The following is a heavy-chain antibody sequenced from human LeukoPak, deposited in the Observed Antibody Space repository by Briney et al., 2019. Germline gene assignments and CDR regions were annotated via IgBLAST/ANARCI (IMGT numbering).Heavy chain of an antibody. CDR3: AKDQNTVATAPFDY. CDR1: GGSISSSSYY. J-gene: IGHJ4*02. CDR2: INSAGST. D-gene: IGHD4-17*01. Sequence: ETLSLTCTVSGGSISSSSYYWGWIRQPPGKGLEWVSAINSAGSTYYGDSVRGRFTLSRDNSKNVLYLQMNSLRAEDTALYYCAKDQNTVATAPFDYWGQGTLVTVSS. V-gene: IGHV3-53*01.